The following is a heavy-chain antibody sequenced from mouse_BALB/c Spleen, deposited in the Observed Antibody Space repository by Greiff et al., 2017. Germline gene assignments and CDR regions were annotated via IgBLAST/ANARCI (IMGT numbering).Heavy chain of an antibody. D-gene: IGHD2-4*01. CDR1: GFNIKDYY. J-gene: IGHJ3*01. CDR2: IDPENGDT. Sequence: VQLQQSGAELVRSGASVKLSCTASGFNIKDYYMHWVKQRPEQGLEWIGWIDPENGDTEYAPKFQGKATMTADTSSNTAYLQLSSLTSEDTAVYYCNARYYDYVAAWFAYWGQGTLVTVSA. CDR3: NARYYDYVAAWFAY. V-gene: IGHV14-4*02.